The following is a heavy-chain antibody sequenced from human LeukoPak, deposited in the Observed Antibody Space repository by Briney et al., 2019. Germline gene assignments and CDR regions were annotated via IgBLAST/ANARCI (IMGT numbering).Heavy chain of an antibody. Sequence: GGSLRLSCAASGFTFSSYAMHWVRQAPGKGLEWVAVISYDGSNKYYADSVKGRFTISRDNSKNTLYLQMNSLRVDDTAVYYCVRDNNGDYWGQGTLVTVSS. CDR2: ISYDGSNK. CDR3: VRDNNGDY. J-gene: IGHJ4*02. D-gene: IGHD1/OR15-1a*01. CDR1: GFTFSSYA. V-gene: IGHV3-30-3*01.